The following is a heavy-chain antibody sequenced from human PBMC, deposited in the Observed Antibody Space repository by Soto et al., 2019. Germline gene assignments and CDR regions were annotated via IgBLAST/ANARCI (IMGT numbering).Heavy chain of an antibody. J-gene: IGHJ6*02. CDR1: EFTFSSYA. CDR3: AKGRSYYYYYGVDV. CDR2: ISGSGGST. Sequence: PGGSLRLSCAASEFTFSSYAMSWVRQAPGKGLEWVSGISGSGGSTYYADSVKGRFTISRDNSKSTLYLQMNSLRAEDTALYYCAKGRSYYYYYGVDVWGQGTTVTVSS. V-gene: IGHV3-23*01.